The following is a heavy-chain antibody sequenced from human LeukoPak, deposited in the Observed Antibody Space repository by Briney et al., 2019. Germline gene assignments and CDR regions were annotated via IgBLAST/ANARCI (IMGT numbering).Heavy chain of an antibody. V-gene: IGHV1-8*03. CDR2: MNPNSGNT. Sequence: GASVKVSCKASGYTFTSYDINWVRQATGQGLEWMGWMNPNSGNTGYAQKFQGRVTITRNTSISTAYMELSSLRSEDTAVYYCARGRPIAAAGTRWFDPWGQGTLVTVSS. CDR1: GYTFTSYD. J-gene: IGHJ5*02. D-gene: IGHD6-13*01. CDR3: ARGRPIAAAGTRWFDP.